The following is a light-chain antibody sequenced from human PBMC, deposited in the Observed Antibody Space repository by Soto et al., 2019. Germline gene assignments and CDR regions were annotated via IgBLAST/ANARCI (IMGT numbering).Light chain of an antibody. J-gene: IGLJ2*01. Sequence: QLVLTQSPSASASLGASVKLTCTLGSGHSSYAIAWHQQQPEKGPRYLMKLNSDGSHSKGDGIPDRFSGSSSGAERYLTISSLQSEDEADFYCQTWGTGIQVFGGGTKFTVL. CDR2: LNSDGSH. CDR1: SGHSSYA. CDR3: QTWGTGIQV. V-gene: IGLV4-69*01.